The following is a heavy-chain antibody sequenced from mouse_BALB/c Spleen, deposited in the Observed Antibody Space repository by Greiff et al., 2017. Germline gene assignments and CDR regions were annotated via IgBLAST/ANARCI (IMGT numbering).Heavy chain of an antibody. V-gene: IGHV5-17*02. CDR3: ARALSTMITYWYFDV. CDR1: GFTFSSFG. Sequence: EVKLVESGGGLVQPGGSRKLSCAASGFTFSSFGMHWVRQAPEKGLEWVAYISSGSSTIYYADTVKGRFTISRDNPKNTLFLQMTSLTSEDTAMYYCARALSTMITYWYFDVWGAGTTVTVSA. D-gene: IGHD2-4*01. CDR2: ISSGSSTI. J-gene: IGHJ1*01.